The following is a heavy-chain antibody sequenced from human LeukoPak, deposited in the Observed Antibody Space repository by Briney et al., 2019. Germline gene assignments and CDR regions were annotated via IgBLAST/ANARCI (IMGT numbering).Heavy chain of an antibody. CDR1: GGSISSSSYY. V-gene: IGHV4-61*05. CDR2: IYYSGST. J-gene: IGHJ3*02. Sequence: PSETLSLTCTVSGGSISSSSYYWGWIRQPPGKGLEWIGYIYYSGSTNYNPSLKSRVTISVDTSKNQFSLKLSSVTAADTAVYYCARRGSGWYRGAFDIWGQGTMVTVSS. D-gene: IGHD6-19*01. CDR3: ARRGSGWYRGAFDI.